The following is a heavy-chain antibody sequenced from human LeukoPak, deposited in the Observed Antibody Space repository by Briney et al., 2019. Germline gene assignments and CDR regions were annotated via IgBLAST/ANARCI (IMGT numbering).Heavy chain of an antibody. CDR3: AKDLVPKPNTVTTDIDY. Sequence: PGGSLRLSCAASGFTFSSYAMSWVRQAPGKGLEWVSAISGSGGSTYYADSVKGRFTISRDNSKNTLYLQMNSLRAEDTAVYYCAKDLVPKPNTVTTDIDYWGQGTLVTVSS. CDR1: GFTFSSYA. J-gene: IGHJ4*02. V-gene: IGHV3-23*01. D-gene: IGHD4-17*01. CDR2: ISGSGGST.